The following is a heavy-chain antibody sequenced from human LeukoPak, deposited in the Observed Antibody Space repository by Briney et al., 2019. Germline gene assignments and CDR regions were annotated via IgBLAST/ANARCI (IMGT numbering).Heavy chain of an antibody. J-gene: IGHJ4*02. CDR2: IYYSGST. V-gene: IGHV4-59*01. D-gene: IGHD2-8*01. Sequence: PSETLSLTCTVSGGSISSYYWSWIRQPPGKGLEWIGYIYYSGSTNYNPSHKSRVTISVDTSKNQFSLKLSSVTAADTAVYYCARRDGRYWGQGTLVTVSS. CDR3: ARRDGRY. CDR1: GGSISSYY.